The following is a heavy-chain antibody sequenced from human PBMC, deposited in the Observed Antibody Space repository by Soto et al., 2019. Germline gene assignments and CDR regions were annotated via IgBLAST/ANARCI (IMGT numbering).Heavy chain of an antibody. CDR2: IYYSGST. D-gene: IGHD3-22*01. CDR1: GGSISSSSYY. CDR3: ARDRYYYDSSGSDYYYYGMDV. V-gene: IGHV4-39*07. Sequence: PSETLSLTCTVSGGSISSSSYYWGWIRQPPGKGLEWIGSIYYSGSTYYNPSLKSRVTISVDTSKNQFSLKLSSVTAADTAVYYCARDRYYYDSSGSDYYYYGMDVWGQGTTVTVSS. J-gene: IGHJ6*02.